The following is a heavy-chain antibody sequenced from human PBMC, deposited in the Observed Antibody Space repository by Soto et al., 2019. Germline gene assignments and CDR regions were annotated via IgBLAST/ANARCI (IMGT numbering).Heavy chain of an antibody. D-gene: IGHD2-21*01. Sequence: VGSLRLSCAASGFTFSSYAMSWVRQAPGKGLEWVPAISGSGGSTYYADSVKGRFTISRDNSKNTLYLQMNSLRAEDTAVYYCAKGRRSRLVPFDYWGQGTLVTVSS. CDR1: GFTFSSYA. V-gene: IGHV3-23*01. CDR3: AKGRRSRLVPFDY. J-gene: IGHJ4*02. CDR2: ISGSGGST.